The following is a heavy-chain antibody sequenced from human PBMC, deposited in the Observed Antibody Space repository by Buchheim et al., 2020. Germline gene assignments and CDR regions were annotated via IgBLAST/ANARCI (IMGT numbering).Heavy chain of an antibody. J-gene: IGHJ4*02. CDR3: ASVVAAAAPGDYFDY. V-gene: IGHV4-61*01. CDR1: GGSVTIGSYY. Sequence: QVQLQESGPGLVKPSETLSLTCSVSGGSVTIGSYYWSWIRQPPGKGLEWIGYVDYSGRTSYNPSLKSRVTMSVDTSRNQFSLKVTSVTTADTAVYYCASVVAAAAPGDYFDYWGQGSL. CDR2: VDYSGRT. D-gene: IGHD6-13*01.